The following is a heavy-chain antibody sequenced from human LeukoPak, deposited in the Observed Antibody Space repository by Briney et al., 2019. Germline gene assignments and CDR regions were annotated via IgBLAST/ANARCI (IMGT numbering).Heavy chain of an antibody. J-gene: IGHJ6*02. D-gene: IGHD2-15*01. Sequence: GGSLRLSCAASGFTFSSYSMNWVRQAPGKGLEWVSSISSSSSYIYYADSVKGRFTISRDNAKNSLYLQMNSLRAEDTAVYYCARDTPLPPCSGGSCYNYYYYGMDVWGQGTTVTVSS. V-gene: IGHV3-21*01. CDR1: GFTFSSYS. CDR3: ARDTPLPPCSGGSCYNYYYYGMDV. CDR2: ISSSSSYI.